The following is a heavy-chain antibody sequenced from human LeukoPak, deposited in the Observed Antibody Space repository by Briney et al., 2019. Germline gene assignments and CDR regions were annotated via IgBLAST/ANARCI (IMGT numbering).Heavy chain of an antibody. Sequence: PGGSLRLSCAASGFTFSSYSMNWIRQAPGKGLEWVSYISSSGSTIYYADSVKGRFTISRDNAKNSLYLQMNSLRAEDTAVYYCARGPNSGSYHDAFDIWGQGTMVTVSS. CDR3: ARGPNSGSYHDAFDI. J-gene: IGHJ3*02. CDR2: ISSSGSTI. CDR1: GFTFSSYS. V-gene: IGHV3-48*04. D-gene: IGHD1-26*01.